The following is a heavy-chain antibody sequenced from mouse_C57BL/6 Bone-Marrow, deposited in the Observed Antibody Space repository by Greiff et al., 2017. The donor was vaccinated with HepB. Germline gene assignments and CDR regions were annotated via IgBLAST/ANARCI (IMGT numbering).Heavy chain of an antibody. CDR1: GYTFTDYY. J-gene: IGHJ1*03. Sequence: EVQLQQSGPELVKPGASVKISCKASGYTFTDYYMNWVKQSHGKSLEWIGDINPNNGGTSYNQKFKGKATLTVDKSSSTAYMELRSLTSEDSAVYYWARSRGGSSYWYFDVWGTGTTVTVSS. CDR3: ARSRGGSSYWYFDV. D-gene: IGHD1-1*01. V-gene: IGHV1-26*01. CDR2: INPNNGGT.